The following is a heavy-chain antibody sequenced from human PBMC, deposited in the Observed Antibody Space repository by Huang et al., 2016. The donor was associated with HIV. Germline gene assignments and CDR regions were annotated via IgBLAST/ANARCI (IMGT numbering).Heavy chain of an antibody. CDR2: IRSYGSNE. J-gene: IGHJ6*03. D-gene: IGHD5-12*01. CDR3: ARAVDGFNSKGFYMDV. Sequence: QVQLVESGGGVVQPGGSLRLSCGGSGFIFGNFGMHGVRRGPGKGLGWVAFIRSYGSNEYKGESVKGRFSISRDNFENMVYLQMNSLGDGDTAIYYCARAVDGFNSKGFYMDVWGKGTAVIVSS. V-gene: IGHV3-30*02. CDR1: GFIFGNFG.